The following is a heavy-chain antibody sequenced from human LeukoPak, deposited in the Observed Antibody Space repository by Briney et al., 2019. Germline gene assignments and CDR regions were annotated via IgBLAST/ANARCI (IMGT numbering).Heavy chain of an antibody. CDR2: IYPGDSDT. V-gene: IGHV5-51*01. CDR1: GYSFTSYW. CDR3: ARDFDWLPFDY. D-gene: IGHD3-9*01. Sequence: GESLKISCKGSGYSFTSYWIGWVRQMPGKGLEWMGIIYPGDSDTRYSPSFQGQVTISADKSISTAYLQWSSLRFDDTAVYYCARDFDWLPFDYWGQGTLVTVSS. J-gene: IGHJ4*02.